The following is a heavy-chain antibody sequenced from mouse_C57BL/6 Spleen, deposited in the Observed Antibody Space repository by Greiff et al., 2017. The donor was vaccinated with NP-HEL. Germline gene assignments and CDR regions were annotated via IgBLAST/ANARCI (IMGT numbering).Heavy chain of an antibody. D-gene: IGHD2-1*01. Sequence: QVQLKQPGAELVMPGASVKLSCKASGYTFTSYWMHWVKQRPGQGLEWIGEIDPSDSYTNYNQKFKGKSTLTVDKSSSTAYMQLSSLTSEDSAVYYCASRGGNGSFDYWGQGTTLTVSS. CDR1: GYTFTSYW. CDR3: ASRGGNGSFDY. V-gene: IGHV1-69*01. CDR2: IDPSDSYT. J-gene: IGHJ2*01.